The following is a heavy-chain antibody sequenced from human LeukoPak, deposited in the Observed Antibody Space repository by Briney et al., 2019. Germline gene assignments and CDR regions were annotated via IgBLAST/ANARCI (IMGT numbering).Heavy chain of an antibody. J-gene: IGHJ3*02. V-gene: IGHV1-2*02. CDR1: RYTFTDYY. D-gene: IGHD6-25*01. Sequence: GASVKVSCKASRYTFTDYYMHWVRQAPGQGLEWMGWINPNSGGTNYAQKFQGRVTMTRDTSISTAYMELGRLRSDDTAIYYCARERLPDPFDIWGQGTMVTASS. CDR2: INPNSGGT. CDR3: ARERLPDPFDI.